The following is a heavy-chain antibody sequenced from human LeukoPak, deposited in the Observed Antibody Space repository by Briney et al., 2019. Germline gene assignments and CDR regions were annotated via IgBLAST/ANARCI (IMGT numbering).Heavy chain of an antibody. V-gene: IGHV3-33*06. CDR1: GFTFSSYG. D-gene: IGHD2-15*01. J-gene: IGHJ4*02. Sequence: GGSLRLSCAASGFTFSSYGMHWVRQAPGKGLEWVAVIWYDGSNKYYADSVKGRFTISRDNSKNTLYLQMNSLRAEDTAVYYCAKDSYCSGGSCFDYWGQGTLVTVSS. CDR2: IWYDGSNK. CDR3: AKDSYCSGGSCFDY.